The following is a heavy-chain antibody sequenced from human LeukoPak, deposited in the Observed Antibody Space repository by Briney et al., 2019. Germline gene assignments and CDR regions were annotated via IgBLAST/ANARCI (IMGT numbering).Heavy chain of an antibody. J-gene: IGHJ4*02. D-gene: IGHD1/OR15-1a*01. CDR2: IYSSGYT. CDR1: GGAIRSHY. Sequence: PSEILSLTCTVSGGAIRSHYWNWIRQPAGKGLEWIGRIYSSGYTNDNPFLKSRITMSVDMSKNQFSLRLNSVTAADTAVYYCARGEHSVDSWGQGMLVTVSS. CDR3: ARGEHSVDS. V-gene: IGHV4-4*07.